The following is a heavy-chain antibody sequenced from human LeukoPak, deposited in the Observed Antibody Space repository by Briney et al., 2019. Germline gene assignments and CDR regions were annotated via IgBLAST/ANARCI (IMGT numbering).Heavy chain of an antibody. CDR3: ARDRSPSIAAPEYFQH. D-gene: IGHD6-6*01. Sequence: GGSLRLSCAASGFTFSSYWMSWVRQAPGKGLEWVANIKQDGSEKYYVDSVKGRFTISRDNAKNSLYLQMNSLRAEYTAVYYCARDRSPSIAAPEYFQHWGQGTLVTVFS. J-gene: IGHJ1*01. V-gene: IGHV3-7*01. CDR2: IKQDGSEK. CDR1: GFTFSSYW.